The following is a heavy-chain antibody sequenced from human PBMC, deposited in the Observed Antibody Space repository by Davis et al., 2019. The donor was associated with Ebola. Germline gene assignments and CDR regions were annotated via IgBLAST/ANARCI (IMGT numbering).Heavy chain of an antibody. CDR2: IKPDGTVK. J-gene: IGHJ3*02. D-gene: IGHD4-17*01. V-gene: IGHV3-7*01. CDR1: GFIFRDYW. CDR3: ARVSRTTVTPDVFDI. Sequence: GESLKISRAASGFIFRDYWMTWVRQAPGKGLEWVANIKPDGTVKYYVDSVKGRFTISRDNAKNSMYLQMDSLRVEDAAVYYCARVSRTTVTPDVFDIWGQGTMVTVSS.